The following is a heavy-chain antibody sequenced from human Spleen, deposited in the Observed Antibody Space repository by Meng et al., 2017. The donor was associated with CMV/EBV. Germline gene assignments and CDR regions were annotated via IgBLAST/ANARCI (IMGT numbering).Heavy chain of an antibody. D-gene: IGHD6-19*01. CDR3: ATGNTAATWLVFDY. Sequence: GESLKISCAASGIAFNNYAMTWVRRAPGKGLEWVPTIVGSGTTAFYADSVMGRFTISRDNSRNTLYLQMTSLRAEDTALYYCATGNTAATWLVFDYWGLGILVTVSS. CDR1: GIAFNNYA. J-gene: IGHJ4*02. V-gene: IGHV3-23*01. CDR2: IVGSGTTA.